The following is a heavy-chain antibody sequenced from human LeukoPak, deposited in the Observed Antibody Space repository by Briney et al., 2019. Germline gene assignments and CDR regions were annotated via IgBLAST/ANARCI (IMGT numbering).Heavy chain of an antibody. CDR2: IKQDGTEK. D-gene: IGHD3-10*01. J-gene: IGHJ3*02. V-gene: IGHV3-7*01. Sequence: PGGSLRLSCAASGFTFTTYWMSWVRQPPGKGLEWVANIKQDGTEKYYVDSVKGRFTISRDNAKNSLYLQMNSLRAEDTAVYYCASFPPYMVRTDAFDIWGQGTMVAVSS. CDR1: GFTFTTYW. CDR3: ASFPPYMVRTDAFDI.